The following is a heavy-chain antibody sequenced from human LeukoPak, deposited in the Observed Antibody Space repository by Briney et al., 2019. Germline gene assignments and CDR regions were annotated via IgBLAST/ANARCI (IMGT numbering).Heavy chain of an antibody. D-gene: IGHD3-22*01. V-gene: IGHV1-69*04. CDR2: IIPILGIA. CDR1: GGTFSSYA. Sequence: SVKVSCKASGGTFSSYAISWVRQAPGQGLEWMGRIIPILGIANYAQKFQGRVTITADKSTSTAYMELSSLRSEDTAVYYCARELKLSYGSSGLSLWGQGTLITVSS. J-gene: IGHJ4*02. CDR3: ARELKLSYGSSGLSL.